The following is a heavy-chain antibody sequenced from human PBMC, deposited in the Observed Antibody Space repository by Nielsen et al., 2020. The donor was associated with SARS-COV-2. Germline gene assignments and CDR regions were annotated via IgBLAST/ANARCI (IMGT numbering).Heavy chain of an antibody. D-gene: IGHD6-19*01. CDR1: GFTFSSYG. CDR2: ISYDGSNK. V-gene: IGHV3-30*03. Sequence: GGSLRLSCAASGFTFSSYGMHWVRQAPGKGLEWVAVISYDGSNKYYADSVKGRFTISRDNSKNTLYLQMNSLRAEDTAVYYCARDGLIAVAGTFSYYYGMDVWGQGTTVTVSS. J-gene: IGHJ6*02. CDR3: ARDGLIAVAGTFSYYYGMDV.